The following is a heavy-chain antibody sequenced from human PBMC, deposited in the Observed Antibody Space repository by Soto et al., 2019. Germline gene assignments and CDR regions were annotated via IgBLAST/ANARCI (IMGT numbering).Heavy chain of an antibody. V-gene: IGHV3-7*01. CDR3: AREPRVLAY. Sequence: AGGSLRLSCIASGFTYSNYWMAWVRQVPGKGLEWVAYMNPDGSQTFYVDSVKGRFTISRDNAKNSLYLQIRSLRVEDTAVYYCAREPRVLAYWGQGTLVTVSS. D-gene: IGHD3-3*01. CDR2: MNPDGSQT. CDR1: GFTYSNYW. J-gene: IGHJ1*01.